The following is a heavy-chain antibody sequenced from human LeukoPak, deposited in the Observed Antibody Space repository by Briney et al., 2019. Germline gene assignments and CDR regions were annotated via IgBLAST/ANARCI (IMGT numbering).Heavy chain of an antibody. Sequence: ASVKVSCKASGYTFTSYYMHWVRQAPGQGLEWMGIINPSGGSTSYAQKFQCRVTMTRDTSTSTVYMELSSLRSEDTAVYYCARALVHGLGNQRAWFDPSGQGTLVTVYS. J-gene: IGHJ5*02. V-gene: IGHV1-46*01. CDR3: ARALVHGLGNQRAWFDP. D-gene: IGHD3-10*01. CDR2: INPSGGST. CDR1: GYTFTSYY.